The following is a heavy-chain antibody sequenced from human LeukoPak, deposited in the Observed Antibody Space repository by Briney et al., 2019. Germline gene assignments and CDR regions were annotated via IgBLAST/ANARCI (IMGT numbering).Heavy chain of an antibody. CDR2: INPNSGGT. Sequence: ASVKVSCKASGYTFTGYYMHWVRQAPGQGLEWMGWINPNSGGTNYAQKFQGRVTMTRDTSISTAYMELRSLRSDDTAVYYCAAVATIQNYFDYWGQGTLVTVSS. D-gene: IGHD5-12*01. J-gene: IGHJ4*02. V-gene: IGHV1-2*02. CDR1: GYTFTGYY. CDR3: AAVATIQNYFDY.